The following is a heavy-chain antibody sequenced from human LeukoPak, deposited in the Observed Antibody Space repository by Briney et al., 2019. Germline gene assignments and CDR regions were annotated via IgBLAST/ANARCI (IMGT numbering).Heavy chain of an antibody. CDR1: GGTFSSYA. D-gene: IGHD2-2*01. Sequence: SVQVSCQASGGTFSSYAISWVRPAPGQGLEWMGGVIPIFGTANYAQKFQGRVTITTDESTSTAYMELSSLRSEDTAVYYCARGYCSSTSCSHPYDYWGQGTLVTVSS. CDR3: ARGYCSSTSCSHPYDY. V-gene: IGHV1-69*05. J-gene: IGHJ4*02. CDR2: VIPIFGTA.